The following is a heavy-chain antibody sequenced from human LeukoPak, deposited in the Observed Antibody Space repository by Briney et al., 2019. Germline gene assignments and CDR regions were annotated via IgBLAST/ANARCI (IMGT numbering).Heavy chain of an antibody. CDR1: GGSISSYY. J-gene: IGHJ5*02. CDR3: ARHSVTMVRGVIKRHGWFDP. D-gene: IGHD3-10*01. Sequence: PSETLSLACTVSGGSISSYYWSRIRQPPGKGLEWIGYIYYSGSTNYNPSLKSRVTISVDASKNQFSLKLSSVTAADTAVYYCARHSVTMVRGVIKRHGWFDPWGQGTLVTVSS. CDR2: IYYSGST. V-gene: IGHV4-59*08.